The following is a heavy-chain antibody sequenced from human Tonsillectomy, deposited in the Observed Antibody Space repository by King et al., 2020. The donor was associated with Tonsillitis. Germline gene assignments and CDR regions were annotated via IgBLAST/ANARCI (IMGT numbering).Heavy chain of an antibody. D-gene: IGHD3-22*01. CDR3: AKDEGAGHYEHGRGAFDI. V-gene: IGHV3-21*01. Sequence: VQLVESGGGLVKPGGSLRLSLSTSGFTFSDLDRNWVRQDPGKGREWVSSICSGDSYIYHAYSVKGRFTISRDSAENSLYLQMNSLRPDDTAVYYCAKDEGAGHYEHGRGAFDIWGQGTMVTVSS. CDR1: GFTFSDLD. J-gene: IGHJ3*02. CDR2: ICSGDSYI.